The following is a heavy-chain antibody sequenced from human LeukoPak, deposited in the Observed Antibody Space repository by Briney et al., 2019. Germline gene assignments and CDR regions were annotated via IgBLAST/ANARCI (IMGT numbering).Heavy chain of an antibody. V-gene: IGHV5-51*01. CDR2: INPGESDT. D-gene: IGHD3-22*01. J-gene: IGHJ4*02. CDR1: GYRFTTNW. Sequence: GESLKISCKGSGYRFTTNWIGWVRQMPGKGLEWIGIINPGESDTRYSPSFQGQVTISADKSISTAYLLWSSLKASDSAMYYCARHPITRYYDSSGYSAAGPDYWGQGTLVTVSS. CDR3: ARHPITRYYDSSGYSAAGPDY.